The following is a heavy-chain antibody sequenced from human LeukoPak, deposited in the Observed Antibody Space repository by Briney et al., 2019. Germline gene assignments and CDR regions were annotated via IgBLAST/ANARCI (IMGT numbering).Heavy chain of an antibody. CDR2: IYSGGNT. CDR3: AKDPTKPLYFDY. CDR1: GFTVSSNY. D-gene: IGHD5-12*01. V-gene: IGHV3-53*01. J-gene: IGHJ4*02. Sequence: GGSLRLSCAASGFTVSSNYMSWVRQAPGKGLEWVSVIYSGGNTYYADSVKGRFTISRDNSKNTLYLQMNSLRAEDTAVYYCAKDPTKPLYFDYWGQGTLVTVSS.